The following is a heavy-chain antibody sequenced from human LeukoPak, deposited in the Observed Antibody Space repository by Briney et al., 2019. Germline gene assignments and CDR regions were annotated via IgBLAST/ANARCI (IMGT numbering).Heavy chain of an antibody. V-gene: IGHV3-23*01. CDR3: AKDRYDFWSGYYTLYYYYGMDV. CDR1: GFTFSSYA. CDR2: ISGSGGST. Sequence: GGSLRLSCAASGFTFSSYAMSWVRQAPGKGLEWVSAISGSGGSTYYADSVKGRFTISRDNSKNTLYLQMNSLRAEDTAVYYCAKDRYDFWSGYYTLYYYYGMDVWGQGTTVTVSS. J-gene: IGHJ6*02. D-gene: IGHD3-3*01.